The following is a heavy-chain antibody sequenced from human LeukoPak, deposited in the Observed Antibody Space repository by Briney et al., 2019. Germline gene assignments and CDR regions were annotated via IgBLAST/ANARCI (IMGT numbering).Heavy chain of an antibody. CDR3: ARDGGLEGDAFDI. CDR1: GFTFSSYW. V-gene: IGHV3-48*02. D-gene: IGHD3-3*01. J-gene: IGHJ3*02. CDR2: ISGSGSSV. Sequence: PGGSLRLSCAASGFTFSSYWMSWVRQAPGKGLEWVSYISGSGSSVLYADSVKGRFTISRDNAKNSLWLQMNSLRDEDTAVYYCARDGGLEGDAFDIWGQGTMVTVSS.